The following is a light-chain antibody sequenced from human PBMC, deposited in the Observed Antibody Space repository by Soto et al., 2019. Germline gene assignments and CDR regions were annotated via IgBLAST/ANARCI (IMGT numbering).Light chain of an antibody. CDR2: GAS. CDR1: QSVSGN. CDR3: QHYNNWPLT. V-gene: IGKV3-15*01. J-gene: IGKJ4*01. Sequence: EIVMTQSPATLSVSPGERATLSCRASQSVSGNLAWYQQKPGQAPRLLIYGASTRATGVPASFSASGSGTEFTFSFISLQSEVFAVYSCQHYNNWPLTFGGGTKVDIK.